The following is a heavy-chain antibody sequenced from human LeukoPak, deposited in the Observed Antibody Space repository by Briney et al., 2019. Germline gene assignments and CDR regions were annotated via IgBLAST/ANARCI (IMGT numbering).Heavy chain of an antibody. D-gene: IGHD4/OR15-4a*01. CDR1: GGSISSYY. Sequence: SSETLSLTCTVSGGSISSYYWSWIRQPPGKGLEWIGYIYYSGSTNYNPSLKSRVTISVDTSKNQFSLKLSSVTAADTAVYYCARRDRYGGNQGVDYWGQGTLVTVSS. CDR3: ARRDRYGGNQGVDY. J-gene: IGHJ4*02. V-gene: IGHV4-59*01. CDR2: IYYSGST.